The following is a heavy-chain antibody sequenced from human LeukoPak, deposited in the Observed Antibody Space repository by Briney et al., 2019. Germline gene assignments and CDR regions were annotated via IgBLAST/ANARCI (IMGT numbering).Heavy chain of an antibody. J-gene: IGHJ4*02. CDR3: ASWRGSTSERSDY. Sequence: GGSLRLSCTASGFTFRDYWMTWVRQAPGKGGEWVSNIKQDGSAKYYVDSVKGRFTTSRDNAKNSLYLQMDSLRVEDTATYYCASWRGSTSERSDYWGQGTLVTVSS. CDR1: GFTFRDYW. D-gene: IGHD2-2*01. CDR2: IKQDGSAK. V-gene: IGHV3-7*01.